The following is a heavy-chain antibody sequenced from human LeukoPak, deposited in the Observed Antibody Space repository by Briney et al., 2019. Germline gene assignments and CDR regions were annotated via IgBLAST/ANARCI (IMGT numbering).Heavy chain of an antibody. CDR2: MKEDGSEK. D-gene: IGHD3-10*01. CDR3: ARGPNYGSRSDFFDF. CDR1: GFTFSDYW. J-gene: IGHJ4*02. Sequence: GGSLRLSCAASGFTFSDYWMNWVRQAPGKGREWVANMKEDGSEKYCVDCVKGRFTISRDNAKNSLYLQMNSLRAEDTAVYYCARGPNYGSRSDFFDFWGQGTLVTVSS. V-gene: IGHV3-7*01.